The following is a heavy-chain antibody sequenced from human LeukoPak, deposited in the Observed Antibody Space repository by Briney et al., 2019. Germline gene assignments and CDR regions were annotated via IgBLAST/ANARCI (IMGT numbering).Heavy chain of an antibody. D-gene: IGHD5-18*01. J-gene: IGHJ4*02. CDR2: ISAYTGNT. CDR1: GYTFTSYG. Sequence: GASVKVSCKASGYTFTSYGISWVRQPPGQGLEWMGWISAYTGNTNYAQRLQGRVTMTTDTPTSTAYMELRSLRSDDTAVYYCARGRYSYGYCDYWGQGTLVTVSS. V-gene: IGHV1-18*01. CDR3: ARGRYSYGYCDY.